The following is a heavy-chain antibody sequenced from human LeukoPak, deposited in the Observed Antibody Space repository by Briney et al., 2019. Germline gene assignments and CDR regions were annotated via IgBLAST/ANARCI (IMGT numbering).Heavy chain of an antibody. CDR2: MYSSVST. Sequence: SETLSLTCTVSGGSITSYYWSWIRQPAGKGLEWIGQMYSSVSTNCNPSLKSRVTMSVDTSKNQVSLRLTSVTAADTAVYYCAATLNYDILTGYHPIDYWGQGTLVTVSS. CDR1: GGSITSYY. CDR3: AATLNYDILTGYHPIDY. V-gene: IGHV4-4*07. D-gene: IGHD3-9*01. J-gene: IGHJ4*02.